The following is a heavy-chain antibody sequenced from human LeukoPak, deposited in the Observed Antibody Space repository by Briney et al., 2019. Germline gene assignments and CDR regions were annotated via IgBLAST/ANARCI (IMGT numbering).Heavy chain of an antibody. J-gene: IGHJ4*02. CDR3: AKGRGWLQFFDY. CDR2: ISGSGGST. CDR1: GFTFSSYG. V-gene: IGHV3-23*01. Sequence: GGTLRLSCAASGFTFSSYGMSWVRQAPGKGLEWVSAISGSGGSTYYADSVKGRFTISRDNSKNTLYLQMNSLRAEDTAVYYCAKGRGWLQFFDYWGQGTLVTVSS. D-gene: IGHD5-24*01.